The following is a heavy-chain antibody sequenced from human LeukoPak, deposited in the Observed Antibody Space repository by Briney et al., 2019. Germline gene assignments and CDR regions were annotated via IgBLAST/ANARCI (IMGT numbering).Heavy chain of an antibody. V-gene: IGHV1-69*01. CDR1: GGTFSSYA. Sequence: ASVKVSCKASGGTFSSYAISWVRQAPGQGLEWMGGIIPIFGKANYAQKFQGRVTITADESTSTAYMELSSLRSEDTAVYYCARVKGVVTAILDYWGQGTLVTVSS. CDR3: ARVKGVVTAILDY. CDR2: IIPIFGKA. D-gene: IGHD2-21*02. J-gene: IGHJ4*02.